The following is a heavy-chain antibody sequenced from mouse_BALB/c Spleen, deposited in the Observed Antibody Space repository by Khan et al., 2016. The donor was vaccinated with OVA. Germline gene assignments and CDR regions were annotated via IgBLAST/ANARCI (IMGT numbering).Heavy chain of an antibody. Sequence: QVQLKQSGAELARPGASVKMSCKASGYTFTTYTMHWVKQRPGQGLEWIGYINPSNGYTNYNQKFKDKSTLTADKSSSTAYMQLSRPKSDYSAVYYWAREGAYYSSDGWFSYWGQGTLVTVSA. J-gene: IGHJ3*01. CDR3: AREGAYYSSDGWFSY. CDR2: INPSNGYT. D-gene: IGHD2-12*01. CDR1: GYTFTTYT. V-gene: IGHV1-4*01.